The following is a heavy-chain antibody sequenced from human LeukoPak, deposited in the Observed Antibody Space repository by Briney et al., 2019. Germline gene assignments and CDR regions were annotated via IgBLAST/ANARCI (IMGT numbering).Heavy chain of an antibody. V-gene: IGHV3-30*02. D-gene: IGHD3-3*02. CDR1: GFTFSSYG. CDR3: AKDGRNFGVVPKDVSDY. Sequence: GGSLRLSCAASGFTFSSYGMHWVRQAPGKGLEWVAFIRYDGSNKYYADSVKGRFTISRDNSKNTLYLQMNSLRAEDTAVYYCAKDGRNFGVVPKDVSDYWGQGTLVTVSS. CDR2: IRYDGSNK. J-gene: IGHJ4*02.